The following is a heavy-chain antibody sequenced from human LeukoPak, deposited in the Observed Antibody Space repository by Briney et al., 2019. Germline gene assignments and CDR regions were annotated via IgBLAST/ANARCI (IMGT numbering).Heavy chain of an antibody. CDR1: GGSISSYY. D-gene: IGHD3-22*01. CDR2: IYYSGST. Sequence: SETLSLTCTVSGGSISSYYWSWIRQPPGKGLEWIGYIYYSGSTNYNPSLKSRVNISVDTSKNQFSLKLSSVTAADTAVYYCARGPNYYDSSGLGYWGQGTLVTVSS. V-gene: IGHV4-59*01. CDR3: ARGPNYYDSSGLGY. J-gene: IGHJ4*02.